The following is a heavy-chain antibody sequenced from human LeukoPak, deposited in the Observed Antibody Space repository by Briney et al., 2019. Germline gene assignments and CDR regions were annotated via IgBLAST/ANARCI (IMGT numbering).Heavy chain of an antibody. V-gene: IGHV4-39*01. D-gene: IGHD6-19*01. CDR1: GGSISSSVYN. CDR2: CHKSGNT. J-gene: IGHJ4*02. CDR3: ARHVGIAVFDF. Sequence: SETLSLICTVSGGSISSSVYNWGWLRLRPGKGLEVIGSCHKSGNTYYNPALKGRVTISLDTSKNQFSLRLSSVTAADTALYYCARHVGIAVFDFWGQGTLVTVSS.